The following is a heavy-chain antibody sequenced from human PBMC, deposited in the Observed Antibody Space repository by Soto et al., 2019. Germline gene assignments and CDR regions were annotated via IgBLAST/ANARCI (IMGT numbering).Heavy chain of an antibody. CDR1: GGTFSSYA. Sequence: QVQLVQSGAEVKKPGSSVKVSCKASGGTFSSYAISWVRQAPGQGLEWMGGIIPIFGTANYAQKFQGRGTITADESTSTGYMELSSLRSEDTAVYYCARGIRGPAAICNWFDPWGQGTLVTVSS. J-gene: IGHJ5*02. CDR2: IIPIFGTA. V-gene: IGHV1-69*01. D-gene: IGHD2-2*01. CDR3: ARGIRGPAAICNWFDP.